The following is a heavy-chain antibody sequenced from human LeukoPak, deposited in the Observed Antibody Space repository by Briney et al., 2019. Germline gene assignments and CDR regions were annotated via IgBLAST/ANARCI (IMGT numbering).Heavy chain of an antibody. J-gene: IGHJ4*02. CDR2: IYSDGNT. CDR3: ATDTSGYHNG. V-gene: IGHV3-53*01. D-gene: IGHD5-12*01. CDR1: GFTVSNTY. Sequence: PGGSLRLSCAASGFTVSNTYMSWVRQAPGKGLEWVSVIYSDGNTYYADSVKGRFTISRDNSKNTLYLEMNSLRAEDTAVYYCATDTSGYHNGWGQGTLVTVSS.